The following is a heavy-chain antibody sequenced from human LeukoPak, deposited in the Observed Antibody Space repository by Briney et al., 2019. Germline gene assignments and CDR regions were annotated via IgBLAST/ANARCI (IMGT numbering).Heavy chain of an antibody. J-gene: IGHJ4*02. CDR3: ARDFPAYYYGSGSSFDY. Sequence: ASVKVSCKASGYTFTSYGISWVRQAPGQGLEWMGWISAYNGNTNFAQKLQGRVTMTTDTSTSTAYMELRSLRSDDTAVYYCARDFPAYYYGSGSSFDYWGQGTLVTVSS. CDR2: ISAYNGNT. CDR1: GYTFTSYG. V-gene: IGHV1-18*01. D-gene: IGHD3-10*01.